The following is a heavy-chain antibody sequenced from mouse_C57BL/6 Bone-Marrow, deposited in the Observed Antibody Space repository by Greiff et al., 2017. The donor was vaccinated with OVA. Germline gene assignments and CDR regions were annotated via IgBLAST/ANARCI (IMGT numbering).Heavy chain of an antibody. CDR1: GFTFSDYG. CDR2: ISNLAYSI. J-gene: IGHJ1*03. Sequence: EVKLMESGGGLVQPGGSLKLSCAASGFTFSDYGMAWVRQAPRKGPEWVAFISNLAYSIYYADTVTGRFTISRENAKNTLYLEMSSLRSEDTAMYYCARQDYYGSRPWYFDVWGTGTTVTVSS. CDR3: ARQDYYGSRPWYFDV. D-gene: IGHD1-1*01. V-gene: IGHV5-15*01.